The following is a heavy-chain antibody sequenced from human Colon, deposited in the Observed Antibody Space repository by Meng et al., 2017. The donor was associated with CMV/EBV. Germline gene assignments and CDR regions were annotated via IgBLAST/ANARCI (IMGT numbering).Heavy chain of an antibody. V-gene: IGHV4-34*01. D-gene: IGHD2-2*01. CDR1: SFSDYY. Sequence: SFSDYYWNWIRQSPGKGLEWIGQISHSGNTYYNPSLKSRVSISVDTSKNQFSLKLTSMTAADTAVYYCARGRWVAVLPETMPGVHFDPWGQGSLVTVSS. CDR2: ISHSGNT. CDR3: ARGRWVAVLPETMPGVHFDP. J-gene: IGHJ5*02.